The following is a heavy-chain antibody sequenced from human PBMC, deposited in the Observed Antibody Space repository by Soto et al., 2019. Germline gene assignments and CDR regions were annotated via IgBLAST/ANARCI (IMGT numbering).Heavy chain of an antibody. D-gene: IGHD3-22*01. CDR1: RGTFTNYA. Sequence: QVYLVQSGAEVKKPGSSVKVSCKALRGTFTNYAFSWVRQAPGQGLEWMGGIMPFFGSGNYAQKFQGRIKITTAESTSSVYLELTSLRSEDTAVYYCARDRAGYYSHFVYWGQGTLVTVSS. V-gene: IGHV1-69*01. J-gene: IGHJ4*02. CDR3: ARDRAGYYSHFVY. CDR2: IMPFFGSG.